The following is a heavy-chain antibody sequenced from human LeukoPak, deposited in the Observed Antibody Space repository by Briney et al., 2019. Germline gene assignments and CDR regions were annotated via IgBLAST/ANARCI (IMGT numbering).Heavy chain of an antibody. CDR3: ARVDYGDYVAAVDI. J-gene: IGHJ3*02. CDR2: INSDGSDT. D-gene: IGHD4-17*01. CDR1: GFTFSSNW. Sequence: GGSLRLSCAASGFTFSSNWMHWVRQTPGKGLVWVSRINSDGSDTSYADSVKGRFTISRDDAKNTLYLQMNSLRAEDTAVYHCARVDYGDYVAAVDIWGQGTMVTVFS. V-gene: IGHV3-74*01.